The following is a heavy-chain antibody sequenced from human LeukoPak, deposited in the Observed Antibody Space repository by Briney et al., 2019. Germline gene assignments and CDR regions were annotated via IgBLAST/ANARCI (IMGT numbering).Heavy chain of an antibody. J-gene: IGHJ4*02. CDR3: AKGSSNSRPYYFDF. Sequence: GGSLRLSCAASGLTFSSYVMSWVRQAPGKGLEWVSAISGGSSRIYYADSVKGRFTISRDNSKNMFYLQMNSLRAEDTAVYYCAKGSSNSRPYYFDFWGQGTLVSVSP. V-gene: IGHV3-23*01. CDR2: ISGGSSRI. D-gene: IGHD6-13*01. CDR1: GLTFSSYV.